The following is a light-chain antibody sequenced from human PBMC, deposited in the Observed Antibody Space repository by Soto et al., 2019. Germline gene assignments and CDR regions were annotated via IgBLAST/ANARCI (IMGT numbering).Light chain of an antibody. CDR3: AAWDDSLNGRYV. V-gene: IGLV1-44*01. CDR1: SSHIGSNT. J-gene: IGLJ1*01. CDR2: SNN. Sequence: QFLLTQPPSASGTPGQTVIISGSGSSSHIGSNTVNWYQQLPGTAPKLLIYSNNQRPSGVPDRFSGSKSGTSASLAISGLQSEDEADYSCAAWDDSLNGRYVFGTGNKVTAL.